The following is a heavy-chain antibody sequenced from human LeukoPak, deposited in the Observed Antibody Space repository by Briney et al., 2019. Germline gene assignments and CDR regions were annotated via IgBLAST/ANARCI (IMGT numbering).Heavy chain of an antibody. D-gene: IGHD6-13*01. CDR3: AKALAAAGNPLLYDYYYYMDV. CDR1: GFTFSNYG. V-gene: IGHV3-30*02. J-gene: IGHJ6*03. Sequence: QPGGSLRLSCAASGFTFSNYGMHWVRQAPGKGLEWVAFIRYDGSNKYYADSVKGRFTISRDNSKNTLYLQMNSLRGEDTAVYYCAKALAAAGNPLLYDYYYYMDVWGKGTTVTVSS. CDR2: IRYDGSNK.